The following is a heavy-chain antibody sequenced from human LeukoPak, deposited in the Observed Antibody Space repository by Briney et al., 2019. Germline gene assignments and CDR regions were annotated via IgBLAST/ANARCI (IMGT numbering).Heavy chain of an antibody. CDR1: GGSISRGNW. V-gene: IGHV3-15*01. D-gene: IGHD3-10*01. J-gene: IGHJ4*02. Sequence: PSGTLSLTCAVSGGSISRGNWWSWVRQPPGKGLEWVGRIKSNSDGGTTDSAAPVKGRFTISRDDSKNTLFLQMNRLRTEDTAVYYCTTVQFARTMSLDYWGQGALVTVSS. CDR3: TTVQFARTMSLDY. CDR2: IKSNSDGGTT.